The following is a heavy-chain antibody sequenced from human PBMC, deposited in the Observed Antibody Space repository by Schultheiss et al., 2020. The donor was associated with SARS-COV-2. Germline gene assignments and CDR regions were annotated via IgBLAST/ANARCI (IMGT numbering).Heavy chain of an antibody. Sequence: GGSLRLSCAASGFTFSNYAMGWVRQPPGKGPEWLSTVSNDGVDTYQTDSVKGRFTISRDNPKNTLNLQMNSLRAEDSALYYCAKALSGTGYLNAFDSWGQGTLVTVAS. V-gene: IGHV3-23*01. CDR1: GFTFSNYA. D-gene: IGHD3/OR15-3a*01. CDR3: AKALSGTGYLNAFDS. CDR2: VSNDGVDT. J-gene: IGHJ5*01.